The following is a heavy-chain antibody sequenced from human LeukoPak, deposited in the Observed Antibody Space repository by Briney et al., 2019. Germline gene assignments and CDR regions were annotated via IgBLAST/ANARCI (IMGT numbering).Heavy chain of an antibody. CDR3: ARDHVAGRGAAYYMDV. J-gene: IGHJ6*03. D-gene: IGHD6-19*01. CDR1: GYTFTGYY. CDR2: INPISGGT. Sequence: ASVKVSCKASGYTFTGYYMHWVRQAPGQGLEWMGWINPISGGTNYAQKFQGRVTMTRDTSTSTAYMELSRLRSDDTAVYYCARDHVAGRGAAYYMDVWGKGTTVTVSS. V-gene: IGHV1-2*02.